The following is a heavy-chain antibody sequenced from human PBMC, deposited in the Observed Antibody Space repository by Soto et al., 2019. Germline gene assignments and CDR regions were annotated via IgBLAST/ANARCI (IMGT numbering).Heavy chain of an antibody. CDR3: VFYYDSSGYYDAFDI. D-gene: IGHD3-22*01. Sequence: QVRLVQSGAEVKKPGSSVKVSCKASGGTFSSHAISWVRQAPGQGLEWMGGIIPIFGTVDYAQNFQGRVTITADESTTTAYMELSSLRSEDTAVYYCVFYYDSSGYYDAFDIWGQGTMVTISS. CDR1: GGTFSSHA. J-gene: IGHJ3*02. CDR2: IIPIFGTV. V-gene: IGHV1-69*01.